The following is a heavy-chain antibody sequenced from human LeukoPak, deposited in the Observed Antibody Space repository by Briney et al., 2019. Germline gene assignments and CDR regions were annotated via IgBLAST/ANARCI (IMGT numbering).Heavy chain of an antibody. D-gene: IGHD3-3*01. CDR2: ISYDGSNS. CDR3: AKVSSDFWGSYTFDH. J-gene: IGHJ4*02. Sequence: GGSLRLSCVASGFTFSSHGMHWVRQAPGKGLEWVAVISYDGSNSYYADSVKGRFTISRDNSKNTLFLLMNGLRAEDTAVYYCAKVSSDFWGSYTFDHWGQGTPVTVSS. V-gene: IGHV3-30*18. CDR1: GFTFSSHG.